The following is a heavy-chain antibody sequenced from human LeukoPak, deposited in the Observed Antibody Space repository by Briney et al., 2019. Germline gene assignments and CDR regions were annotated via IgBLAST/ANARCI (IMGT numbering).Heavy chain of an antibody. J-gene: IGHJ5*02. CDR3: VRGGESTWS. CDR1: GFTFSSYW. Sequence: AVGSLRLSCAASGFTFSSYWMHWVRQAPGKGPVWVSRINNDGSGTTYADSVKGRFTISRDDAKNTLYLQMNSLRAEDTAVYYCVRGGESTWSWGQGTLVTVSS. CDR2: INNDGSGT. V-gene: IGHV3-74*01. D-gene: IGHD2-15*01.